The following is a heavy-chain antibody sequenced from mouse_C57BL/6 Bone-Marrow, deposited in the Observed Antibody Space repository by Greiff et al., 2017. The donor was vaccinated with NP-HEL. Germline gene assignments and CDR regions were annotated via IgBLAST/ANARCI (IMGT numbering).Heavy chain of an antibody. CDR2: IDPSDSYT. D-gene: IGHD2-13*01. CDR1: GYTFTSYW. V-gene: IGHV1-69*01. J-gene: IGHJ3*01. Sequence: QVQLQQPGAELVMPGASVKLSCKASGYTFTSYWMHWVKQRPGQGLEWIGEIDPSDSYTNYNQKFKGKSTLTVDKSSSTAYMQLSSLTSEDSAVYYGAVLNYYCDSWLAYWGQGTLVTVSA. CDR3: AVLNYYCDSWLAY.